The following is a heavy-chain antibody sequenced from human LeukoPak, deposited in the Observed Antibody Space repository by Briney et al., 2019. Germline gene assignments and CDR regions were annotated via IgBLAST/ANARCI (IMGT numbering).Heavy chain of an antibody. CDR3: ARSGVQSGHCSGTNCYAGY. CDR1: GFTFGSYA. CDR2: ISYDGRNM. D-gene: IGHD2-2*01. Sequence: PGGSLRLSCAASGFTFGSYAMHWVRQAPGKGLEWVAVISYDGRNMYYADSVKGRFTISRDNSRHTLYLQMDSLRADDTAVYYCARSGVQSGHCSGTNCYAGYWGQGALVTVSS. V-gene: IGHV3-30-3*01. J-gene: IGHJ4*02.